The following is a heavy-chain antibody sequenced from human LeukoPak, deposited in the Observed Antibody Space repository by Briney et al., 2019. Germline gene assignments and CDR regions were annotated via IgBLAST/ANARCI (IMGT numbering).Heavy chain of an antibody. CDR2: ISGSGGST. CDR1: GFTFSSYA. CDR3: AKAFGRFGVVISPSY. Sequence: GGSLRLSCAASGFTFSSYAMSWVRQAPGKGLEWVSAISGSGGSTYYADSVKGRFTISRDNSKNTLYLQTNSLRAEDTAVYYCAKAFGRFGVVISPSYWGQGTLVTVSS. J-gene: IGHJ4*02. V-gene: IGHV3-23*01. D-gene: IGHD3-3*01.